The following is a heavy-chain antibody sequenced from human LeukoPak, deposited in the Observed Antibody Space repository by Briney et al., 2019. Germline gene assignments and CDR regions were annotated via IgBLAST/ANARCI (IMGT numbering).Heavy chain of an antibody. CDR2: ISGSGGST. V-gene: IGHV3-23*01. CDR1: GFTFSSYA. CDR3: AKEGYYADYWNGMFDY. J-gene: IGHJ4*02. D-gene: IGHD4-17*01. Sequence: GGSLRLSCAASGFTFSSYAMSWVRQAPGKGLEWVSAISGSGGSTYYADSVKGRSSISRDNSKNTLYLQMNSLRAEDTAIYYCAKEGYYADYWNGMFDYWGQGTLVTVSS.